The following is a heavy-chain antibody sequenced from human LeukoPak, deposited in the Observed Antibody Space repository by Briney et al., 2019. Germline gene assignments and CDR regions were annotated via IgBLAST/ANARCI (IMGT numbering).Heavy chain of an antibody. V-gene: IGHV1-3*01. Sequence: ASVKVSCKASGYTFTSYAMHWVRQAPGQRLEWMGWINAGNGNTKHSQKFQGRVTITRDTSASTAYMELSSLRSEDTAVYYCARDGDSGYEYYYYYGMDVWGKGTTVTVSS. CDR3: ARDGDSGYEYYYYYGMDV. J-gene: IGHJ6*04. CDR1: GYTFTSYA. D-gene: IGHD5-12*01. CDR2: INAGNGNT.